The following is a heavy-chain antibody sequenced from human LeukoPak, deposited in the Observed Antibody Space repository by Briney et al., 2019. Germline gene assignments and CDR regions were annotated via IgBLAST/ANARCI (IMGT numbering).Heavy chain of an antibody. J-gene: IGHJ4*02. V-gene: IGHV3-21*01. CDR2: ISSSSSYI. CDR3: ARTDSAVAEYYFDY. CDR1: GFTFNSYS. D-gene: IGHD6-19*01. Sequence: GGSLRLSCAASGFTFNSYSMNWVRQAPGKGLEWVSSISSSSSYIYYADSVKGRFTISRDNAKNSLYLQMNSLRAEDTAVYYCARTDSAVAEYYFDYWGQGTLVTVSS.